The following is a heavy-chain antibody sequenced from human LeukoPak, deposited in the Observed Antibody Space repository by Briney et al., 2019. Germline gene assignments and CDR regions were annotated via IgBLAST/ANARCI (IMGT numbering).Heavy chain of an antibody. CDR1: GFTFTNYA. J-gene: IGHJ4*02. CDR3: ATEASIVRAPGDY. Sequence: GGSLRLSCAASGFTFTNYAMTWVRQAPGNWREWVSAISDGAGSTYYADSVKGRFTISRDNSKNTLSLQMNSLRAEDTAVYYCATEASIVRAPGDYWGQGTLVTVSS. D-gene: IGHD1-26*01. V-gene: IGHV3-23*01. CDR2: ISDGAGST.